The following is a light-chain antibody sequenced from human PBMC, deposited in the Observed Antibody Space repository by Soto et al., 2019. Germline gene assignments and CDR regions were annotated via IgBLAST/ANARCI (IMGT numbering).Light chain of an antibody. J-gene: IGLJ1*01. V-gene: IGLV2-14*01. CDR2: NVS. CDR3: TSSTSGSLYV. Sequence: QSVLTQAASVSGSPGQSITISCTGTSSDVGGYNYVSWYQQFPGKVPKLLIYNVSNRPSGVSNRFSGSKSGNTASLTISGLQAEDEADYFCTSSTSGSLYVFGTGTKATVL. CDR1: SSDVGGYNY.